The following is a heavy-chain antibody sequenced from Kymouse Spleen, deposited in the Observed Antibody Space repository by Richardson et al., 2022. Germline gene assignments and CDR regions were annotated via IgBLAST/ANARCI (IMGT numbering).Heavy chain of an antibody. CDR1: GFTFSSYG. CDR3: AKDLYYDILTGYYKDY. V-gene: IGHV3-30*18. J-gene: IGHJ4*02. Sequence: QVQLVESGGGVVQPGRSLRLSCAASGFTFSSYGMHWVRQAPGKGLEWVAVISYDGSNKYYADSVKGRFTISRDNSKNTLYLQMNSLRAEDTAVYYCAKDLYYDILTGYYKDYWGQGTLVTVSS. D-gene: IGHD3-9*01. CDR2: ISYDGSNK.